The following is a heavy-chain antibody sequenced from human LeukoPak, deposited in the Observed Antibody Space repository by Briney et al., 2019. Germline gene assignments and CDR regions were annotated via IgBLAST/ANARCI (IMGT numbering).Heavy chain of an antibody. J-gene: IGHJ4*02. CDR3: ARGRYCSGGSCYFDY. CDR1: GGSIGSYY. CDR2: IYYTGST. D-gene: IGHD2-15*01. V-gene: IGHV4-59*13. Sequence: SETLSLTCTVSGGSIGSYYWSWIRQPPGKGLEWIGYIYYTGSTNYNPSLKSRVTISVDTSKNQFSVKLTSVTGADTAVYYCARGRYCSGGSCYFDYWGQGTLVTVSS.